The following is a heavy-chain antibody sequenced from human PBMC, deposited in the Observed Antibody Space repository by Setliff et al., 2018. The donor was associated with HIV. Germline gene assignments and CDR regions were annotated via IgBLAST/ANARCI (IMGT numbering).Heavy chain of an antibody. D-gene: IGHD2-15*01. V-gene: IGHV4-39*07. CDR1: GGSISSSSYY. Sequence: PSETLSLTCTVSGGSISSSSYYWGWIRQPPGKGLEWIGNTYYSGSTYYNPSLKSRAILSVDTSQNQFSLQLKHVTAADTAIYYCAREQYHFVVDYYYYYGMDVWGQGNTVTVSS. J-gene: IGHJ6*02. CDR3: AREQYHFVVDYYYYYGMDV. CDR2: TYYSGST.